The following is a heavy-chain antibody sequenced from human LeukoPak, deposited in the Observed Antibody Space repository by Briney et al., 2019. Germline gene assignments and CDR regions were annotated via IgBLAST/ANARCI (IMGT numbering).Heavy chain of an antibody. CDR3: ARALDRSYYYVYLS. D-gene: IGHD3-16*01. CDR1: GYTFTDFD. J-gene: IGHJ4*02. V-gene: IGHV1-8*01. CDR2: MNPNSGNT. Sequence: ASVKVSRKASGYTFTDFDINWVRQAPGQGLEWMGWMNPNSGNTVYAQKFQGRVTMTRDTSINTARMELTSLTSEDTAVYYCARALDRSYYYVYLSWGQGTLITVSS.